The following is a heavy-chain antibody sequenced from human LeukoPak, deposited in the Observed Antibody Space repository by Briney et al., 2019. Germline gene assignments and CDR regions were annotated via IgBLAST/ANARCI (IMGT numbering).Heavy chain of an antibody. CDR1: GFTFGDYA. D-gene: IGHD3-9*01. CDR2: IRSKVYGGTT. J-gene: IGHJ4*02. CDR3: TRVRTRYFDWLLPQGFDY. V-gene: IGHV3-49*04. Sequence: GGSLRLSCTASGFTFGDYAMSWVRQAPGKGLEWVGFIRSKVYGGTTEYAASVKGRLTISRDDSKSIAYLQLNSLKTDDTAVYYCTRVRTRYFDWLLPQGFDYWGQGTLVTVSS.